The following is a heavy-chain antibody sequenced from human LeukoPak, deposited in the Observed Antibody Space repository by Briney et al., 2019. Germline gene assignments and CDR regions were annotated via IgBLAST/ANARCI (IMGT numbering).Heavy chain of an antibody. V-gene: IGHV3-15*01. D-gene: IGHD3-9*01. CDR2: IKSKTDGGTT. J-gene: IGHJ6*02. CDR3: TTDPLNYYYYSGMDV. Sequence: GGSLRLSCVASGFNFNMFWMSWVRQAPGKGLEWVGRIKSKTDGGTTDYAAPVKGRFTISRDDSKNTLYLQMNSLKTEDTAVYYCTTDPLNYYYYSGMDVWGQGTTVTVSS. CDR1: GFNFNMFW.